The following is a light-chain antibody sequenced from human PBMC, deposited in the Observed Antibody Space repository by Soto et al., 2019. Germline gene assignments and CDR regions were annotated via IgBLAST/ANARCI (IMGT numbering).Light chain of an antibody. J-gene: IGKJ4*01. V-gene: IGKV3-11*01. CDR2: DAS. CDR1: QSISNC. Sequence: EIVLTQSPATLSLSPGERATLSCRASQSISNCLAWYQQKPGQAPRLLIYDASKRATVIPDSFLGSGSRTSLTLTISSLEPEDFAVYYCHHRSKLPPFTFGGRTQVEIK. CDR3: HHRSKLPPFT.